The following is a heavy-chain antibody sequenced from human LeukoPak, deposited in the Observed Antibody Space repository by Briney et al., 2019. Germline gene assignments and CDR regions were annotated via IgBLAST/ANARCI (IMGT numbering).Heavy chain of an antibody. CDR1: GYTFTSYY. Sequence: GASVKVSCKASGYTFTSYYIHWVRQAPGQGLEWMGWINTNTGNPTYAQGFTGRFVFSLDTSVSTAYLQISSLKAEDTAVYYCARVRSGASSSWYSYYYYYYMDVWGKGTTVTVSS. CDR3: ARVRSGASSSWYSYYYYYYMDV. V-gene: IGHV7-4-1*02. CDR2: INTNTGNP. D-gene: IGHD6-13*01. J-gene: IGHJ6*03.